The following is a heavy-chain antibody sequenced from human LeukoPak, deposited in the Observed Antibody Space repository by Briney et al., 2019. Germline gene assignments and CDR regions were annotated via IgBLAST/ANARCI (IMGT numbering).Heavy chain of an antibody. CDR3: ASRTIFGVVIMDY. V-gene: IGHV4-39*01. Sequence: PSETLSLTCTVSGGSISSSSYYWGWIRQPPGKGLGWIGSIYYSGSTYYNPSLKSRVTISVDTSKNQFSLKLSSVTAADTAVYYCASRTIFGVVIMDYWGQGTLVTVSS. D-gene: IGHD3-3*01. CDR1: GGSISSSSYY. CDR2: IYYSGST. J-gene: IGHJ4*02.